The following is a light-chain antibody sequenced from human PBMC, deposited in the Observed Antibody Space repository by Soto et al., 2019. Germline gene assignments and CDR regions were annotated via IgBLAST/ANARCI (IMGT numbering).Light chain of an antibody. CDR3: QQSYSTPPYT. CDR1: QSISSY. CDR2: AAS. Sequence: DIQMTQSPSSLSASVGDRVTITCRASQSISSYLNWYHQKPGKAPKLLIYAASSLQSGVPSRFSGSGSGTDFTLTISSLQPEDFATYYCQQSYSTPPYTFGQGTKLEIK. J-gene: IGKJ2*01. V-gene: IGKV1-39*01.